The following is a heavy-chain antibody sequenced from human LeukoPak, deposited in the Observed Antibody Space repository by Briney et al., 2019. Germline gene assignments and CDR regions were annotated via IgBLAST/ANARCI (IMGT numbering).Heavy chain of an antibody. CDR3: SRDDGGRLISHFDY. Sequence: GGSLRLSCAASGFTFSSHWMHWVRQAPGKGLKWVSYISSGSSTIYYADSVKGRFTISRDNAKNSLYLQMNSLRAEDTAVYYCSRDDGGRLISHFDYWGQGTLVTVSS. CDR2: ISSGSSTI. CDR1: GFTFSSHW. V-gene: IGHV3-48*01. J-gene: IGHJ4*02. D-gene: IGHD3-10*01.